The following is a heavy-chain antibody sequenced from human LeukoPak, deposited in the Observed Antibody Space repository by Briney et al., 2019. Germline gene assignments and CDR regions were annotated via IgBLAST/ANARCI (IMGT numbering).Heavy chain of an antibody. CDR3: AKDILTGTAGPLDY. J-gene: IGHJ4*02. Sequence: GGSLRLSCAASGITFSSYAMSWVRQAPGKGLGWVSAISGSGGSTYYADSVKGRFTTSRDNSKNTLYLQMNSLRAEDTAVYYCAKDILTGTAGPLDYWGQGTLVSVSS. D-gene: IGHD3-9*01. CDR2: ISGSGGST. CDR1: GITFSSYA. V-gene: IGHV3-23*01.